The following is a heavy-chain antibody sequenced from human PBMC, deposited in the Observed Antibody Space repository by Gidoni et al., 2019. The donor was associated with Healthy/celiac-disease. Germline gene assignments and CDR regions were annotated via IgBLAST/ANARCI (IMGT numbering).Heavy chain of an antibody. J-gene: IGHJ3*02. CDR3: ARDLLTEQYYYDSSGYYRHQFDI. CDR2: IYHSGST. CDR1: GGSISSSNW. V-gene: IGHV4-4*02. D-gene: IGHD3-22*01. Sequence: QVQLQESGPGLVKPSGTLSLTCAVSGGSISSSNWWSWVRQPPGKGLEWIGEIYHSGSTNYNPSLKSRVTISVDKSKNQFSLKLSSVTAADTAVYYCARDLLTEQYYYDSSGYYRHQFDIWGQGTMVTVSS.